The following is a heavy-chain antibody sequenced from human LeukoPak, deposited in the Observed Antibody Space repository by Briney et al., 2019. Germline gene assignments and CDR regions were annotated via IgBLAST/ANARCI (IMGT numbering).Heavy chain of an antibody. D-gene: IGHD4-17*01. Sequence: GVSLRLSCAASGFTVSSNYMSWVRQAPGKGLEWVSVIYSGGSTYYADSVKGRFTISRDNSKNTLYLQMNSLRAEDTAVYYCARVSSTTSFDYWGQGTLVTVSS. V-gene: IGHV3-53*01. CDR3: ARVSSTTSFDY. CDR2: IYSGGST. CDR1: GFTVSSNY. J-gene: IGHJ4*02.